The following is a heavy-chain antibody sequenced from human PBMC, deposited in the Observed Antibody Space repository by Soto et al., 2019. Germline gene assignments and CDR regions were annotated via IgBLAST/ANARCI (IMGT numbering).Heavy chain of an antibody. CDR3: AKDRESITMIVVVITTSAFDI. V-gene: IGHV3-23*01. CDR2: ISGSGGST. D-gene: IGHD3-22*01. J-gene: IGHJ3*02. Sequence: GGSLRLSCAASGFTFSSYAMSWVRQAPGKGLEWVSAISGSGGSTYYADSVKGRFTISRDNSKNTLYLQMSSLRAEDTAVYYCAKDRESITMIVVVITTSAFDIWGQGTMVTVSS. CDR1: GFTFSSYA.